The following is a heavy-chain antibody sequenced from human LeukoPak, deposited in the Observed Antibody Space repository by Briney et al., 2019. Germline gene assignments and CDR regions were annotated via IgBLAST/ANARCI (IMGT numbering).Heavy chain of an antibody. D-gene: IGHD3-3*01. CDR2: ISSNGGST. J-gene: IGHJ6*04. Sequence: GGSLRLSCSASGFTFSSYAMHWVRQAPGKGLEYVSAISSNGGSTYYADSVKGRFTISRDNSKNTLYLQVSSLRAEDTAVYYCVKGSAVPDAYYYYGMDVWGKGTTVTVSS. CDR1: GFTFSSYA. V-gene: IGHV3-64D*06. CDR3: VKGSAVPDAYYYYGMDV.